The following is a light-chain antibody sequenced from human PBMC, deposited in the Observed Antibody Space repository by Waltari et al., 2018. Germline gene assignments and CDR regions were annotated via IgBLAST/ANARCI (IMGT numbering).Light chain of an antibody. CDR3: QQSYSTPQMYT. V-gene: IGKV1-39*01. CDR1: QSISSY. J-gene: IGKJ2*01. Sequence: DIQMTQSPSSLSASVGDRVHITCRASQSISSYLNWYQQKPGKAPKLLIYAASSLQSGVPSRFSGSGSGTDFTLTISSLQPEDFATYYCQQSYSTPQMYTFGQGTKLEIK. CDR2: AAS.